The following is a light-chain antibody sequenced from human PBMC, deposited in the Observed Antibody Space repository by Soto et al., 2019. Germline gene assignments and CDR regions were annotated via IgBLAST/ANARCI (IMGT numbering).Light chain of an antibody. CDR2: EVS. Sequence: QSALTQPPSASGSPGQSVTISCTGTSSDIGTYDFVSWYQQHPGKAPQLIIHEVSKRPSGVPDRFSGSKSGNTASLTVSGLQAEDEADHHCSSYGGSNNPWVFGGGTQLTVL. V-gene: IGLV2-8*01. CDR1: SSDIGTYDF. CDR3: SSYGGSNNPWV. J-gene: IGLJ3*02.